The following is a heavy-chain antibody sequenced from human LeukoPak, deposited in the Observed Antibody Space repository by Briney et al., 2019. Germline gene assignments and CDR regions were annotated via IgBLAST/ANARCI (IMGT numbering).Heavy chain of an antibody. CDR2: INPNSGGT. Sequence: ASVKVSCKASGYTFTGYYMHWVRQAPGQGLEWMGWINPNSGGTNYAQKFQGRGTMTRDTSISTAYMELSRLRSDDTAVYYCARGDGDYVRGNWFDPWGQGTLVTVSS. CDR1: GYTFTGYY. J-gene: IGHJ5*02. D-gene: IGHD4-17*01. CDR3: ARGDGDYVRGNWFDP. V-gene: IGHV1-2*02.